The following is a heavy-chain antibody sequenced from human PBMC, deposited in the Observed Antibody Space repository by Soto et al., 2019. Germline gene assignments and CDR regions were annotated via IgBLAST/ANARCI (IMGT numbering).Heavy chain of an antibody. J-gene: IGHJ4*02. Sequence: EVQLVESGGGLVQPGGSLKLSCAASGFTFSGSAMHWVRQASGKGLEWVGRIRSKANSYATVYAASVKGRFTISRDDSKNTAYLQMNSLKTEDTVVYYCIGGYDFSVDYWGQGTLVTVSS. D-gene: IGHD5-12*01. CDR1: GFTFSGSA. CDR3: IGGYDFSVDY. V-gene: IGHV3-73*01. CDR2: IRSKANSYAT.